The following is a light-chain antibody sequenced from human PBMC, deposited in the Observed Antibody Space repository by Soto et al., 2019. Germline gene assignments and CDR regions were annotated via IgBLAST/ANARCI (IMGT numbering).Light chain of an antibody. CDR1: SSDVGGYNY. Sequence: QSALTQPASVSGSPGQSIAISCTGTSSDVGGYNYVSWYQQHPGKAPKLMIYDVTTRPSGVSNRFSGSKSGNTAALTISGLQAEDEADYYCSSYTSGTTGVFGTGTKLTVL. CDR2: DVT. V-gene: IGLV2-14*03. J-gene: IGLJ1*01. CDR3: SSYTSGTTGV.